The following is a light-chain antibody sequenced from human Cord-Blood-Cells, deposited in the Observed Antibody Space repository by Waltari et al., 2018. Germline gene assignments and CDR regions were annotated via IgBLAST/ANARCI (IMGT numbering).Light chain of an antibody. CDR1: SSDVGSYNL. J-gene: IGLJ3*02. Sequence: QSALTQPASVSGSPGQSIPIPCTGTSSDVGSYNLVSWYQQHPGKAPQLMIYEGSKRPSGVSNRFSGSKSGNTASLTISGLQAEDEADYYCCSYAGSSTWVFGGGTKLTVL. CDR3: CSYAGSSTWV. CDR2: EGS. V-gene: IGLV2-23*01.